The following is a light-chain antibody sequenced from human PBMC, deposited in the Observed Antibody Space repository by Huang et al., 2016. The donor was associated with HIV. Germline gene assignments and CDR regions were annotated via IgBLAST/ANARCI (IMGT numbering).Light chain of an antibody. CDR2: EVS. CDR3: MQSLEPAT. J-gene: IGKJ1*01. Sequence: DIVMTQTPLSLSVTPGQPASISCNSNQSLLHSDGKTYLHWFLLKPGQSPQLLISEVSNRVSGVPDRFSGTGSGTNFTLKISRVRSEDLGLYYCMQSLEPATFGQGTKLEIK. CDR1: QSLLHSDGKTY. V-gene: IGKV2D-29*02.